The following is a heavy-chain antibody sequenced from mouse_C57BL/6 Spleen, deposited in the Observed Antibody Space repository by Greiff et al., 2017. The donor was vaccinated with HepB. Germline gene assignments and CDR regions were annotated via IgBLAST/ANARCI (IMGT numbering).Heavy chain of an antibody. D-gene: IGHD2-4*01. Sequence: DVMLVESGGGLVKPGGSLKLSCAASGFTFSSYAMSWVRQTPEKRLEWVATISDGGSYTYYPDNVKGRFTISRDNAKNNLYLQMSHLKSEDTAMYYCARDSYYDYGSWFAYWGQGTLVTVSA. J-gene: IGHJ3*01. CDR3: ARDSYYDYGSWFAY. V-gene: IGHV5-4*01. CDR2: ISDGGSYT. CDR1: GFTFSSYA.